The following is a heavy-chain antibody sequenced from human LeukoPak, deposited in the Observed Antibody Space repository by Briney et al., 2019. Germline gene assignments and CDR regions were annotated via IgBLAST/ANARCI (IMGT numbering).Heavy chain of an antibody. CDR3: AKGQRGHCYPPY. V-gene: IGHV3-23*01. CDR1: GFTFSTYV. CDR2: ISGSGGST. D-gene: IGHD2-15*01. J-gene: IGHJ4*02. Sequence: GGSLRLSCAASGFTFSTYVMTWVRQTPGKGLEWVSSISGSGGSTYYADSVKGRFTISRDNSKNTLYLQMNSLRAEDTAVYYCAKGQRGHCYPPYWGQGTLVTVSS.